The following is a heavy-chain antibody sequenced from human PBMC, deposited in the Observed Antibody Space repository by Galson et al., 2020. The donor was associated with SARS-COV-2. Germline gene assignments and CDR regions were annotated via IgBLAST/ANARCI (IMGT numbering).Heavy chain of an antibody. D-gene: IGHD4-17*01. V-gene: IGHV4-4*02. CDR2: IYHSGGT. CDR3: ARYGHYGGKTNYFES. Sequence: ASETLSLTCAVSGGSISSSNWWSWVRQPPGKGLEWIGEIYHSGGTNYNPSLKSRVTMSVDKSKNQFSLRLSSVTAADTAVYYCARYGHYGGKTNYFESWGQGTLVTVSS. J-gene: IGHJ4*02. CDR1: GGSISSSNW.